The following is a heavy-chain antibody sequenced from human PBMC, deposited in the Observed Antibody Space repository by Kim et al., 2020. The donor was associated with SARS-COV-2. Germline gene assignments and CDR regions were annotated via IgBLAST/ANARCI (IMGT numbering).Heavy chain of an antibody. CDR3: SKQEVAFSSGWPWVFDY. Sequence: GGSLRLSCAASGFNFRNYFMNWVRQAPGKGLEWVSSINGGGGTTYYADSVKGRFTISRDNSKNTLYLQMNSLRAEDTAVFYCSKQEVAFSSGWPWVFDYWGQGTLVTVSS. V-gene: IGHV3-23*01. D-gene: IGHD6-25*01. CDR1: GFNFRNYF. J-gene: IGHJ4*02. CDR2: INGGGGTT.